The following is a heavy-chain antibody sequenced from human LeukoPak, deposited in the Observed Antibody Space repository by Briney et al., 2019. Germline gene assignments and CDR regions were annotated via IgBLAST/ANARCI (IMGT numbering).Heavy chain of an antibody. CDR1: GFTFSSYW. CDR2: IKQDGSEK. V-gene: IGHV3-7*01. Sequence: GGSLRLSCAASGFTFSSYWMRWVRQAPGKGLEWVANIKQDGSEKYYVDSVKGRFTISRENAKNSLYLQMNSLRAEDTAVYYCASYYDFWSGYGEMDVWGKGTTVTVSS. D-gene: IGHD3-3*01. CDR3: ASYYDFWSGYGEMDV. J-gene: IGHJ6*04.